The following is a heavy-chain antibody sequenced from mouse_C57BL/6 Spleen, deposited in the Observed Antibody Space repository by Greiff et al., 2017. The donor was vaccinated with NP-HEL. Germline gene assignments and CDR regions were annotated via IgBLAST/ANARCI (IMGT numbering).Heavy chain of an antibody. V-gene: IGHV3-6*01. CDR1: GYSITSGYY. Sequence: EVKVEESGPGLVKPSQSLSLTCSVTGYSITSGYYWNWIRQFPGNKLEWMGYISYDGSNNYNPSLKNRISITRDTSKNQFFLKLNSVTTEDTATYYCARTRQGGAMDYWGQGTSVTVSS. J-gene: IGHJ4*01. D-gene: IGHD3-2*01. CDR3: ARTRQGGAMDY. CDR2: ISYDGSN.